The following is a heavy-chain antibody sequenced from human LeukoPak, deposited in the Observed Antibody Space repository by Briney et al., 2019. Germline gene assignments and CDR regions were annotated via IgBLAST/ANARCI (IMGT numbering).Heavy chain of an antibody. CDR1: GGSISGGHYY. V-gene: IGHV4-30-2*01. CDR2: IYHDGST. Sequence: PSETLSLTCNVSGGSISGGHYYWSWIRQPPGKGLEWIGYIYHDGSTYYNPSLQSRVTMSIDRSKNQFSLKVTSVAAADTAVYYCARDLGIGEDSWGQGILATVSS. J-gene: IGHJ4*02. D-gene: IGHD6-13*01. CDR3: ARDLGIGEDS.